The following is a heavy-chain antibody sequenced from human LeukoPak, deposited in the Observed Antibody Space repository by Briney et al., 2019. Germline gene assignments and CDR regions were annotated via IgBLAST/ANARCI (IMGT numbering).Heavy chain of an antibody. CDR2: IKPDGSEK. CDR1: GFTFSNYW. V-gene: IGHV3-7*04. J-gene: IGHJ4*02. Sequence: PGGSLRLSCAASGFTFSNYWMSWVRQPPGKGLEWVAHIKPDGSEKNYVDSVKGRFTLFRDDAKNSVYLQMNSLRVEDTAVYYCARGGGMRSWYDFDYWGQGILVTVSS. CDR3: ARGGGMRSWYDFDY. D-gene: IGHD6-13*01.